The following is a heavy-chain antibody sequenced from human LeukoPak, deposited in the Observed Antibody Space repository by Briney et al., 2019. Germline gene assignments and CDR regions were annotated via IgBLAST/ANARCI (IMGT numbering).Heavy chain of an antibody. CDR1: GYTFTGYY. CDR3: ARDCIGCHGFDY. Sequence: ASVKVSCKASGYTFTGYYMHWVRQAPGQGLEWMGWVSAYADDTNYVQKFQGRVTMTTDTSTSTAYMELRSLRSDDTAVYYCARDCIGCHGFDYWGQGTLVTVSS. CDR2: VSAYADDT. D-gene: IGHD2-15*01. J-gene: IGHJ4*02. V-gene: IGHV1-18*04.